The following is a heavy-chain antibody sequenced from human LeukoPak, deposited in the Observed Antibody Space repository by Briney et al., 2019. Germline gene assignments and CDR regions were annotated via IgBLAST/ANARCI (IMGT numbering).Heavy chain of an antibody. CDR2: MSGCGSSI. CDR1: GFTFCSYG. J-gene: IGHJ4*02. Sequence: RPGGSLRLSCAASGFTFCSYGMRGVRQAPGRGLEGVSRMSGCGSSIYYADSVRGRFTGSRRQYKNTVHLQMKSLKAEDTAVFYCAKDLYLRDFWSGYFDYWGQGIPVTVSS. V-gene: IGHV3-23*01. D-gene: IGHD3-3*01. CDR3: AKDLYLRDFWSGYFDY.